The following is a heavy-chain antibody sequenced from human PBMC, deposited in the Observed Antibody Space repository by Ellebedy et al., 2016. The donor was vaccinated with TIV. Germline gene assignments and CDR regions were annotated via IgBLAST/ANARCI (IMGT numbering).Heavy chain of an antibody. V-gene: IGHV4-34*01. J-gene: IGHJ3*02. Sequence: SETLSLTCAVYGGSFSGYYWSWIRQPPGKGLEWIGEINHSGSTNYNPSLKSRVTISVDTSKNQFSLKLSSVTAADTSTYYCARAWSYDDTTRGTSLDIWGQGTMVTVSS. CDR3: ARAWSYDDTTRGTSLDI. D-gene: IGHD3-3*01. CDR2: INHSGST. CDR1: GGSFSGYY.